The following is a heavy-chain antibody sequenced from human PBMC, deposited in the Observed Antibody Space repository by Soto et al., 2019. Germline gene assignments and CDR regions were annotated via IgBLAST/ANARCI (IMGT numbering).Heavy chain of an antibody. J-gene: IGHJ5*02. Sequence: ASVKVSCKAPGDTFTSYYMHWVRQAPGPGLERMGVINPNGGSTRFAQKFQGRVTMTSNTSTSTVYMELRGLTSEDTAVYYCARSSGGVFGKIIKVTNWFARWGQRTLVTVSS. D-gene: IGHD3-16*01. CDR1: GDTFTSYY. CDR2: INPNGGST. CDR3: ARSSGGVFGKIIKVTNWFAR. V-gene: IGHV1-46*01.